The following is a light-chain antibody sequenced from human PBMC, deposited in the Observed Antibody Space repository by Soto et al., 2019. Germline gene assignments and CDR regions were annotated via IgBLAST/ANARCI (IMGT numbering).Light chain of an antibody. CDR2: EVS. CDR3: SAYTGRITR. V-gene: IGLV2-14*01. J-gene: IGLJ2*01. Sequence: QSVLAQPASVSGSPGQSITISCTGTSSDVGGHNSVSWYQQHPGKAPKLLLYEVSYRPSGVSARFSGSKSGKTASLTVSGRQSEDAADYYFSAYTGRITRFGGGTKLTGL. CDR1: SSDVGGHNS.